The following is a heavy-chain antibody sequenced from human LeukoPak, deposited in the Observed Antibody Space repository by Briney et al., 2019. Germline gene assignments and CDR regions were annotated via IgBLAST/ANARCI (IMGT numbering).Heavy chain of an antibody. D-gene: IGHD3-3*01. CDR2: INPNSGGT. Sequence: ASVKVSCKASGYTFTGYYMHWVRQAPGQGLEWMGWINPNSGGTNYAQKFQGRVTMTRDTSTSTAYMELSRLRSDDTAVYYCARGPRRFLEWFPPAGYYYYGMDVWGQGTTVTVSS. CDR3: ARGPRRFLEWFPPAGYYYYGMDV. J-gene: IGHJ6*02. V-gene: IGHV1-2*02. CDR1: GYTFTGYY.